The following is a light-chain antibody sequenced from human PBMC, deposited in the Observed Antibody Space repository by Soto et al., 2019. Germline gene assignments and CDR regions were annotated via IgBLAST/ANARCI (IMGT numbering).Light chain of an antibody. J-gene: IGKJ1*01. Sequence: EIVLTQSPGTLSLSPGERATLSCRASQSVSSRYLAWYQQNPGQAPRLFISGAATRATGIPARFSGSGSGTEFTLTISSLQSEDFAVYYCQQYNNWPRTFGQGTKVDIK. CDR3: QQYNNWPRT. CDR1: QSVSSRY. CDR2: GAA. V-gene: IGKV3D-15*01.